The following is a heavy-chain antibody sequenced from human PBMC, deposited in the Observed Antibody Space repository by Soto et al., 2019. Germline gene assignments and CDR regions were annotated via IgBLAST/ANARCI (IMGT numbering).Heavy chain of an antibody. Sequence: PGGSLRLSCAASGFTFSDYAMSWVRQAPGKGLEWVSTISHGGGTYYADSVKGRFTISRDNSKNTLFLQMDNPGAGDTAIYYCTKVVYFVRVPTDIDSWGQGTLVTVSA. D-gene: IGHD2-2*01. V-gene: IGHV3-23*01. CDR3: TKVVYFVRVPTDIDS. CDR1: GFTFSDYA. CDR2: ISHGGGT. J-gene: IGHJ5*01.